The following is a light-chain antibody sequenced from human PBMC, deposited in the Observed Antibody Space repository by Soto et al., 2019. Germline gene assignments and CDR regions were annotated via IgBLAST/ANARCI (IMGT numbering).Light chain of an antibody. Sequence: GDRVTITCRASQSISSWLAWYQQKPGKAPKLLIYDASSLESGVPSRFSGSGSGTEFTLTISSLQPDDVATDDCQQYNSGPRTFGQGTKVDIK. V-gene: IGKV1-5*01. CDR1: QSISSW. CDR2: DAS. J-gene: IGKJ1*01. CDR3: QQYNSGPRT.